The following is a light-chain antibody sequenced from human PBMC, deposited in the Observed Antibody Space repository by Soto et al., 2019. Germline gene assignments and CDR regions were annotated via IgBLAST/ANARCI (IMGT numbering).Light chain of an antibody. V-gene: IGLV2-14*03. J-gene: IGLJ3*02. CDR2: DVT. CDR1: SSDVGGYNY. Sequence: QSALTQPASVSGSPGQSITISCTGTSSDVGGYNYVSWYQHHPGKAPKLMIYDVTNRPSGVSNRFADSKSGNTASLTTSGLQAGDEADYCTSYTTSSPYLVFGGGTKLTVL. CDR3: TSYTTSSPYLV.